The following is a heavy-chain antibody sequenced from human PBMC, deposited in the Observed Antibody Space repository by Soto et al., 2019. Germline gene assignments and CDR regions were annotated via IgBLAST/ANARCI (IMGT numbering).Heavy chain of an antibody. D-gene: IGHD6-6*01. CDR2: IWYDGSNK. Sequence: GGSLRLSCAASGFTFSSYGTHWVRQAPGKGLEWVAVIWYDGSNKYYADTVKGRFTISRDNSKNTLYLQMNSLRAEDTAVYYCARERAKYSSSSVVSYWGQGTLVTVSS. CDR1: GFTFSSYG. CDR3: ARERAKYSSSSVVSY. V-gene: IGHV3-33*01. J-gene: IGHJ4*02.